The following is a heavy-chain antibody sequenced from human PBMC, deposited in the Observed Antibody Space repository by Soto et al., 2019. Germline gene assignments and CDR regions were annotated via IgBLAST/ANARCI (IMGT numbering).Heavy chain of an antibody. CDR1: GGSISSSSYF. V-gene: IGHV4-39*01. D-gene: IGHD2-21*02. Sequence: QLQLQESGPGLVKPSETLSLTCTVSGGSISSSSYFWGWIRQPPGKGLEWIGSIYYSGSTYYNPSLKSRVTVSVDTSKNQFSLKLSSVTAADTAVYYCARHLSDFWFDPWGQGTLVTVSS. CDR3: ARHLSDFWFDP. CDR2: IYYSGST. J-gene: IGHJ5*02.